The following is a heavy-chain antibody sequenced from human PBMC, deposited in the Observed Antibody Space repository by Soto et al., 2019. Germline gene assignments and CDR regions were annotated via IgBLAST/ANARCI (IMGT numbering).Heavy chain of an antibody. CDR3: ARVEVAGGRCFDH. CDR2: INDGGGST. V-gene: IGHV3-74*01. CDR1: GFTFRNYG. Sequence: EVQLVESGGGLVQPGGSLRLSCAASGFTFRNYGMHWVRQAPGEGLVWVSRINDGGGSTNYADSVQGRFTISRDNAANTLYLQMNNLRAEDTAVYYCARVEVAGGRCFDHWGQGALVTVSS. D-gene: IGHD6-19*01. J-gene: IGHJ4*02.